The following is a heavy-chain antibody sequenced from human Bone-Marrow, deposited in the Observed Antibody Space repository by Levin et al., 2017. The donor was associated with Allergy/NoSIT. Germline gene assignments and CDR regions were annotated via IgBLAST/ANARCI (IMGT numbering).Heavy chain of an antibody. D-gene: IGHD3-9*01. CDR3: ARGSVLQYFDWSPEGSFIDY. CDR2: ISSTATTI. Sequence: GGSLRLSCTPFGFNFRSYSMIWFRQAPGKGLEWVAYISSTATTIQYAVSVKGRFTVSRENAENTLYLQMNSLRVHDAAIYYCARGSVLQYFDWSPEGSFIDYWGQGTLVTVSS. J-gene: IGHJ4*02. V-gene: IGHV3-48*01. CDR1: GFNFRSYS.